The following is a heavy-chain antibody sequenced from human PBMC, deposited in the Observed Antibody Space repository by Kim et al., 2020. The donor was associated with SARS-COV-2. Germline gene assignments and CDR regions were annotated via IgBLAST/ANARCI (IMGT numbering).Heavy chain of an antibody. CDR1: GGSISDSGYY. V-gene: IGHV4-39*02. D-gene: IGHD3-22*01. J-gene: IGHJ3*01. CDR3: ASAPNSGSYLDAFDV. Sequence: SETLSLTCTVSGGSISDSGYYWGCVRQSPGKGLQWIGSIYATGTTYYSGITYYNPSLESRVTISVDTSKNQFSLSLSSVTDADTAVYYCASAPNSGSYLDAFDVGGHGTKVTVSS. CDR2: IYATGTTYYSGIT.